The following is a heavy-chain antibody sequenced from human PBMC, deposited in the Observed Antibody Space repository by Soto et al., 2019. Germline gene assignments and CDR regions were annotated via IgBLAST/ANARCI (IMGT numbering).Heavy chain of an antibody. V-gene: IGHV3-21*04. CDR2: ISSSGSFI. J-gene: IGHJ4*02. Sequence: EVQLVESGGGLVKPGGSLRLSCAASGFTFRTYGMNWVRRAPGGGLEWVASISSSGSFIYYADSVKGRFTISRDNSKNTVYLQVNSLRGEDTAVYYCARVGKPMVIGNYFDYWGQGTLVTVSS. CDR3: ARVGKPMVIGNYFDY. D-gene: IGHD3-10*01. CDR1: GFTFRTYG.